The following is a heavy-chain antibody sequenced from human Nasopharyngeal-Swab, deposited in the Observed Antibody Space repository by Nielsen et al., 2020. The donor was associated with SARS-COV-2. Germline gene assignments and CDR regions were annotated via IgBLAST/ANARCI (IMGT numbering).Heavy chain of an antibody. V-gene: IGHV3-7*01. CDR1: GFTVSSYW. CDR3: ARGSGGNSFRWVLGKTPAYYFDY. Sequence: GGSLRLSCAASGFTVSSYWMSWVRQAPGKGLEWVANIKQDGSEKYYVDSVKGRFTISRDNAKNSLYLQMNSLRAEDTAVYYCARGSGGNSFRWVLGKTPAYYFDYWGQGTLVTVSS. CDR2: IKQDGSEK. D-gene: IGHD4-23*01. J-gene: IGHJ4*02.